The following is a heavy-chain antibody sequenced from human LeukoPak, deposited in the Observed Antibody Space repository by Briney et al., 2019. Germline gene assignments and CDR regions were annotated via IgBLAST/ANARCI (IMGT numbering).Heavy chain of an antibody. V-gene: IGHV3-23*01. CDR3: AKNEGPAANYYYYMDV. J-gene: IGHJ6*03. CDR1: GFTFSSYA. D-gene: IGHD2-2*01. CDR2: ISGSGGST. Sequence: GGSLRLSCAAPGFTFSSYAMSWVRQAPGKGLEWVSAISGSGGSTYYADSVKGRFTISRDNSKNTLYLQMNSLRAEDTAVYYCAKNEGPAANYYYYMDVWGKGTTVTVSS.